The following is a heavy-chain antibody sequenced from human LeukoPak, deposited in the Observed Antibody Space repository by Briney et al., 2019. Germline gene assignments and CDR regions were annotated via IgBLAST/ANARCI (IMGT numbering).Heavy chain of an antibody. CDR3: ARDAKTYYYDSSGYQQALDI. CDR1: GFTFSSYW. Sequence: GGSLRLSCAASGFTFSSYWMHWVRQAPGKGLVWVSRINSDGSSTSYADSVKGRFTISRDNAKNTLYLQMNSLRAEDTAVYYCARDAKTYYYDSSGYQQALDIWGQGTMVTVSS. D-gene: IGHD3-22*01. J-gene: IGHJ3*02. V-gene: IGHV3-74*01. CDR2: INSDGSST.